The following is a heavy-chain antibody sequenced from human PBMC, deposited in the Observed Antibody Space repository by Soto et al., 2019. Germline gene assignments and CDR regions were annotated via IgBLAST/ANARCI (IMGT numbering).Heavy chain of an antibody. CDR3: ARDYFDSSGYPDRAEYFQH. CDR1: GYTFTSRY. CDR2: INAGNGDT. V-gene: IGHV1-3*01. J-gene: IGHJ1*01. Sequence: ASVTVSCKASGYTFTSRYMHWVRQAPGQRLEWMGWINAGNGDTKYSQKFQGGVTITRDTSASTAYMELSSLRSEDTAVYYCARDYFDSSGYPDRAEYFQHWGQGTLVTVSS. D-gene: IGHD3-22*01.